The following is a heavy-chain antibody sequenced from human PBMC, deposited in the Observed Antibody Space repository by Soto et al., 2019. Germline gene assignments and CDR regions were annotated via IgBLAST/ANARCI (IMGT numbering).Heavy chain of an antibody. CDR1: GGSISSYY. J-gene: IGHJ4*02. Sequence: PSETLSLTCTVSGGSISSYYWSWIRQPPGKGLEWIGYIYYSGSTNYNPSLKSRVTISVDTSKNQFSLKLSSVTAADTAVYYCAGASYGGSSYFDYGGQGPLVTVPS. CDR2: IYYSGST. D-gene: IGHD1-26*01. CDR3: AGASYGGSSYFDY. V-gene: IGHV4-59*01.